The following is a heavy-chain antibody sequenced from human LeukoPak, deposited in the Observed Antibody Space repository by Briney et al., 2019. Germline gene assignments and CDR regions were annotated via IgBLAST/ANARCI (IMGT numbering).Heavy chain of an antibody. CDR2: IESKTDGGTT. Sequence: PGGSLRLSCAASGFIFSSYEMSWVRQIPGKGLEWVGRIESKTDGGTTDYAAPVKGRFTISRDDSTNTLYLQMNSLKSEDTAVYYCTTYGSGRKFDYWGQGILVTVSS. CDR3: TTYGSGRKFDY. J-gene: IGHJ4*02. D-gene: IGHD3-10*01. V-gene: IGHV3-15*04. CDR1: GFIFSSYE.